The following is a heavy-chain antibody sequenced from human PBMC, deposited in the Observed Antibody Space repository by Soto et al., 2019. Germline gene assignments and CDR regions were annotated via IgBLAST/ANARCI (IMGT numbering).Heavy chain of an antibody. CDR2: MFYGVIT. Sequence: PSETLSRTCTVSGSSINSSVYYWVWIRQPPGKGLEWIGSMFYGVITYYNPSLKSRVTVSVDTSKNQFSLNLRSVTAADTAVYYCARLPSRHLVDYWGQGTLVTVSS. V-gene: IGHV4-39*01. J-gene: IGHJ4*02. CDR3: ARLPSRHLVDY. CDR1: GSSINSSVYY. D-gene: IGHD3-3*02.